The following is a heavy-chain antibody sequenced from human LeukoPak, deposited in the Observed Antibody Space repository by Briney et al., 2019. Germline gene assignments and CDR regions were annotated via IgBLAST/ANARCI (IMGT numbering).Heavy chain of an antibody. D-gene: IGHD5-12*01. CDR3: AKGGLLVASFDY. CDR2: IRYDGSNK. V-gene: IGHV3-30*02. J-gene: IGHJ4*02. CDR1: GFIFSNYD. Sequence: GGSLRLSCAASGFIFSNYDIHWVRQTPGKGLEWVTFIRYDGSNKYYADSVKGRFTISRDNSKNTLYLQMNSLRAEDTAVYYCAKGGLLVASFDYWGQGTLVTVSS.